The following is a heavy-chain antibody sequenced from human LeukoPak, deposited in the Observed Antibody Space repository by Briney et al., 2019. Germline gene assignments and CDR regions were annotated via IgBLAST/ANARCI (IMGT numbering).Heavy chain of an antibody. CDR3: ARGEHSVDS. J-gene: IGHJ4*02. CDR1: GGAIRSHY. V-gene: IGHV4-4*07. CDR2: IYSSGYT. D-gene: IGHD1/OR15-1a*01. Sequence: SETLSLTCTVSGGAIRSHYWNWIRQPAGKGLEWIGRIYSSGYTNDNPSLKSRITMSVDMSKNLFSLRLNSVTAADAAVYYCARGEHSVDSWGQGMLVTVSS.